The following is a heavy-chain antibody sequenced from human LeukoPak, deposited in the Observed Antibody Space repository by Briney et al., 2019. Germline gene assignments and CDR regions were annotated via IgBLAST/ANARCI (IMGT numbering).Heavy chain of an antibody. V-gene: IGHV4-59*01. D-gene: IGHD3-10*01. CDR1: GGSINNYY. J-gene: IGHJ2*01. Sequence: PSETLSLTCTVSGGSINNYYWSWIRQPPGKGLEWIGHIYNSGSTKYNPSLKSRVTISVDTSKNQFSLKLSSVTAADTAVYYCARSLYYGSGSYYRNWYFDLWGRGTLVTVST. CDR3: ARSLYYGSGSYYRNWYFDL. CDR2: IYNSGST.